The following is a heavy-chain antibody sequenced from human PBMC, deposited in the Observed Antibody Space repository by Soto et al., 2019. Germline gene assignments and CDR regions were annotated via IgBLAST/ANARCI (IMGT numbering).Heavy chain of an antibody. J-gene: IGHJ6*02. Sequence: GASVKVSCKASGGTFSSYAISWVRQAPGQGLEWMGGIIPIFGTANYAQKFQGRFTITADESTSTAYMELSSLRSEDTAVYYCASQKITHNPLYYYYAMDVWGQGTTGTGS. CDR1: GGTFSSYA. V-gene: IGHV1-69*13. CDR2: IIPIFGTA. D-gene: IGHD1-1*01. CDR3: ASQKITHNPLYYYYAMDV.